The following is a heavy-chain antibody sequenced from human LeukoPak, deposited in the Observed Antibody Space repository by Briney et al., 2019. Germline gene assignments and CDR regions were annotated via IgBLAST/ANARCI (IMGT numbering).Heavy chain of an antibody. CDR2: LYSDGGT. V-gene: IGHV3-66*02. Sequence: GGSLRLSCAASGFSVSNSYMNWVRQPPGKGLEWVSLLYSDGGTHYADSVKGRFTISRDNSKNILYLQMNSLRAEDTAVYYCAGGWSYYYFDFRGQGTLVTVSS. D-gene: IGHD3-10*01. CDR1: GFSVSNSY. J-gene: IGHJ4*02. CDR3: AGGWSYYYFDF.